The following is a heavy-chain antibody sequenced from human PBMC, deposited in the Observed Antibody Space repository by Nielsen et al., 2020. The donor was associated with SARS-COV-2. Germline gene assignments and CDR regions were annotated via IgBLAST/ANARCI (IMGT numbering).Heavy chain of an antibody. Sequence: SLKISCAGSGFTFSDYYMSWIRQAPGKGLEWVSNISDFSSDTNYADSVKGRFTFSRDNAKNSLYLQMNSLRVEDTALYFCAKGRYSSSSSTFDYWGQGTLVTVSS. CDR1: GFTFSDYY. D-gene: IGHD6-6*01. CDR2: ISDFSSDT. V-gene: IGHV3-11*05. CDR3: AKGRYSSSSSTFDY. J-gene: IGHJ4*02.